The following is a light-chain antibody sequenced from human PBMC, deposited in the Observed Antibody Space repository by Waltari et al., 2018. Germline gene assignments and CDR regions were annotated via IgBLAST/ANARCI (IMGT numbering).Light chain of an antibody. CDR1: SRDVGPY. J-gene: IGLJ3*02. CDR3: YSSAGSNNWV. CDR2: GVN. Sequence: QPALTQPPSASGSPGQSVTISCTGTSRDVGPYVSWYQQHPGKAPQLKIYGVNKRPSGVPDRFSGSKSGNTASLTVSGLQADDEADYYCYSSAGSNNWVFGGGTKLTVL. V-gene: IGLV2-8*01.